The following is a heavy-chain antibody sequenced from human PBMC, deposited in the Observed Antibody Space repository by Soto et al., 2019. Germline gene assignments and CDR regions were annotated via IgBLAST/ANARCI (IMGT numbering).Heavy chain of an antibody. CDR3: AKDRCSSTSCYLARYYYYGMDV. CDR2: ISVSGGST. J-gene: IGHJ6*02. CDR1: GFTFSSYG. V-gene: IGHV3-23*01. Sequence: PGGSRRLSCGDSGFTFSSYGMSGGGQAPGKGLGWVSAISVSGGSTYYADSVKGRFTISRDNSKNTLYLQMNSLRAEDTAVYYCAKDRCSSTSCYLARYYYYGMDVWGQGTTVTVSS. D-gene: IGHD2-2*01.